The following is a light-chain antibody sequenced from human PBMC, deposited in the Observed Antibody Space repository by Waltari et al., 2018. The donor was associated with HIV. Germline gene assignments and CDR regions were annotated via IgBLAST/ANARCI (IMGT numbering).Light chain of an antibody. CDR1: YSTCGRHF. CDR3: ASWDDKLSHWV. Sequence: QSVLTQPPSASTTPRPTVLMSSSGTYSTCGRHFVSCFQQVPGGAPKLVIYRNCRRTSGVPDRFSGAKSGSSDTLAISGLQSDDEADYFCASWDDKLSHWVFGVGTKLTV. V-gene: IGLV1-47*01. J-gene: IGLJ3*02. CDR2: RNC.